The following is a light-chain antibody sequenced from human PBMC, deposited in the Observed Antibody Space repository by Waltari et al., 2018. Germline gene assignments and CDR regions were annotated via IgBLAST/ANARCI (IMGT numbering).Light chain of an antibody. CDR1: HNIDVF. J-gene: IGKJ2*01. CDR2: GAS. V-gene: IGKV1-39*01. Sequence: DIQMTQSPSSLSASVGGSVIMSCRASHNIDVFLNWYQQKPGKAPKLLIFGASSLQNGVPSMFSGSGSGTDFTLTITSLSSEDSATYYCQQSQGFPYTFGQGTKLEIK. CDR3: QQSQGFPYT.